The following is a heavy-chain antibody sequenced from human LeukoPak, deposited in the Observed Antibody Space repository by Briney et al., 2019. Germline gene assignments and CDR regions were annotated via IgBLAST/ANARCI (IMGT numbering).Heavy chain of an antibody. D-gene: IGHD2-21*01. CDR1: GFTFSDAW. V-gene: IGHV3-15*01. J-gene: IGHJ4*02. CDR2: IKSKSDGETR. Sequence: GGSLRLSCAASGFTFSDAWMSWVRQAAGKGMEWIGRIKSKSDGETRDHATRVKARFTISRDDSKSTLYLQMNSQRTEDTAVYYCNTDNLFRSSGGQGTLVAVSS. CDR3: NTDNLFRSS.